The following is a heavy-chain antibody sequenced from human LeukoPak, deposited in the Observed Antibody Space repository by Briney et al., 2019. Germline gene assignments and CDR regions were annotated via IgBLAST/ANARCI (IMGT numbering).Heavy chain of an antibody. V-gene: IGHV3-72*01. D-gene: IGHD6-19*01. CDR2: IGNKANSYTT. J-gene: IGHJ3*02. CDR1: GFTFSGHY. Sequence: SGGSLTLSCAASGFTFSGHYMDWVRQAPGKGLEWDGRIGNKANSYTTEYAASVRSRFTISRDDSEKSLYQQMNSLKTEDTAMYYCARGYSSLWAYAFDIWGQGTMVTVSS. CDR3: ARGYSSLWAYAFDI.